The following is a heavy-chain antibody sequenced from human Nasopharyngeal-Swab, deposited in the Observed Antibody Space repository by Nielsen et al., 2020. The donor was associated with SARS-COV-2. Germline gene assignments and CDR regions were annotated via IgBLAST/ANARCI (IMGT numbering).Heavy chain of an antibody. CDR1: GFTFSSYW. Sequence: GESLKISCVASGFTFSSYWMQWVRQPPGKGLEWVARINSDGRTKDHADSLQGRFTIARDNAKNEVYLQLNGLRDEDMAVYYCGRAGSYRIDYWGQGTLVTVSS. CDR3: GRAGSYRIDY. D-gene: IGHD1-14*01. J-gene: IGHJ4*02. CDR2: INSDGRTK. V-gene: IGHV3-74*01.